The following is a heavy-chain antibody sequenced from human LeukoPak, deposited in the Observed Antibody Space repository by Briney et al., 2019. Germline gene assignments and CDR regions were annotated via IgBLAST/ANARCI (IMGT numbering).Heavy chain of an antibody. CDR3: ARDLRGVKRSSNWFDP. J-gene: IGHJ5*02. Sequence: ASVTVSCTASGYTSTSYYMHWVRQAPGQGLEWMGIINPSGGSTSYAQKFQGRVTMTRDTSTSTVYMELSSLRSEDTAVYYCARDLRGVKRSSNWFDPWGQGTLVTVSS. V-gene: IGHV1-46*01. CDR2: INPSGGST. CDR1: GYTSTSYY. D-gene: IGHD6-13*01.